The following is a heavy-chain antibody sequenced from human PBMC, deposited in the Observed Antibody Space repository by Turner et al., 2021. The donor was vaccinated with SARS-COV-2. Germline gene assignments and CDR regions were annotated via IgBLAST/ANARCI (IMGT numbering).Heavy chain of an antibody. CDR2: VPPCGTT. J-gene: IGHJ4*02. V-gene: IGHV4-34*01. Sequence: QVQLQQWGAGRLKPAEALSLSCAVNGGSLSGYYWTWIRQHPGQGLVWMGEVPPCGTTYYYPALKSRVSMSVDTYKNQFSLKLNSVTAADTAFYYCARGDDPRKSGVVWGQGTLVTVSS. D-gene: IGHD3-3*01. CDR3: ARGDDPRKSGVV. CDR1: GGSLSGYY.